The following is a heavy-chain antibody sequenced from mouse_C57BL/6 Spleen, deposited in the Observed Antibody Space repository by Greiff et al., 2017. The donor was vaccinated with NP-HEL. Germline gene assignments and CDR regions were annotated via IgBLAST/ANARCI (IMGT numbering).Heavy chain of an antibody. CDR2: IRSGGST. CDR3: ALYYYGRKAWFAY. Sequence: VQLQQSGPGLVQPSQSLSITCTVSGFSLTSYGVHWVRQSPGKGLEWLGVIRSGGSTDYNAAFISSLSTSKDNSKTQVFFIMNSLQAYDTAIYYCALYYYGRKAWFAYWGQGTLVTVSA. V-gene: IGHV2-2*01. CDR1: GFSLTSYG. J-gene: IGHJ3*01. D-gene: IGHD1-1*01.